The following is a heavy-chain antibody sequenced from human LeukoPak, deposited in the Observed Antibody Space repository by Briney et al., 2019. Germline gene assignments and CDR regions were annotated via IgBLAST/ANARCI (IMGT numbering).Heavy chain of an antibody. V-gene: IGHV3-23*01. CDR1: GFTFSSYG. CDR2: ISGSGGNT. J-gene: IGHJ4*02. D-gene: IGHD3-10*01. CDR3: AKDPTMVRGEDY. Sequence: GGSLRLSCAASGFTFSSYGMSWVRQAPGKGLEWVSPISGSGGNTYYADYVKGRFTISRDNSKNTLYLQMNSRRAEDTAVYYCAKDPTMVRGEDYWGQGTLVTVSS.